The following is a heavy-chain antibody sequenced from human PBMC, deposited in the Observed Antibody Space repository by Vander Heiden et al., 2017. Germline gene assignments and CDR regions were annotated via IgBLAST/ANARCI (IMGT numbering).Heavy chain of an antibody. CDR1: GFPLNDYA. J-gene: IGHJ3*02. Sequence: EVQLVESGGGLVQPGRSLRRSCAAPGFPLNDYAMHWVRQAPGKGLEWVSCISWNSGSLVYADSVKGRFTISRDNGKNSLSLQMNSLRVEDTALYYCVKDIGSSGYWDAFDIWGQGTMVTVSS. D-gene: IGHD3-22*01. V-gene: IGHV3-9*01. CDR3: VKDIGSSGYWDAFDI. CDR2: ISWNSGSL.